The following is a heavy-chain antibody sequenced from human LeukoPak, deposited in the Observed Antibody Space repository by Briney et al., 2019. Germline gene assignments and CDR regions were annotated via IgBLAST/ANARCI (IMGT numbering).Heavy chain of an antibody. CDR1: GGSISSYY. CDR3: ARSREVATALFGY. Sequence: SETLSLTCTVSGGSISSYYWSWIRQPPGKGLEWIGSIYYSGSTYYNPSLKSRVTISVDTSKNQFSLKLSSVTAADTAVYYCARSREVATALFGYWGQGTLVTVSS. CDR2: IYYSGST. J-gene: IGHJ4*02. D-gene: IGHD5-12*01. V-gene: IGHV4-39*07.